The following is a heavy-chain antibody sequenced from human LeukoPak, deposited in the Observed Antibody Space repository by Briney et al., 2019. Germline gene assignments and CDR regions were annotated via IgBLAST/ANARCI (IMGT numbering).Heavy chain of an antibody. CDR1: GGSISSYS. V-gene: IGHV4-59*01. CDR3: ARDRSGNSGY. D-gene: IGHD4-23*01. Sequence: PSESLSLSCTVSGGSISSYSWSWIRQPPGKGLEWVWFIYDSGSTYYNPSLKSRVTMSVDTYKNQLSLKLTSVTAADTAVYYCARDRSGNSGYWGQGTLVTVSS. CDR2: IYDSGST. J-gene: IGHJ4*02.